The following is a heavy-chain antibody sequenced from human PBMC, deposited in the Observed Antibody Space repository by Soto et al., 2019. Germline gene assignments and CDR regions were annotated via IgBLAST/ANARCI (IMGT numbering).Heavy chain of an antibody. J-gene: IGHJ4*02. Sequence: EVQLVESGGDSVQPGGSLRLSCLVSGLSIDTYWMGWVRQFPDKGLEWVANIKYDDSEKPYMDSVEGRFTISRDNAKNTLFLQMTRLRVEDTAIYYCAAWSHSHWFDYWGRGTLVTVSS. CDR1: GLSIDTYW. CDR3: AAWSHSHWFDY. D-gene: IGHD1-1*01. V-gene: IGHV3-7*05. CDR2: IKYDDSEK.